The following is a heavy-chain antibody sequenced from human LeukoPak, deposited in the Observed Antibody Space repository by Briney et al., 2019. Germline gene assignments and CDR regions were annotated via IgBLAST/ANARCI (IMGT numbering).Heavy chain of an antibody. D-gene: IGHD1-1*01. J-gene: IGHJ4*02. CDR3: ARKLSGGPYFDY. Sequence: GGSLRLSCAASGFTFSTYWMYWVRQAPGKGLEWVSRISTDESSTTYADSVKGRFTISRDNAKSTLYLQMNSLRAEDTAVYYCARKLSGGPYFDYWGQGTLVTVSS. CDR2: ISTDESST. CDR1: GFTFSTYW. V-gene: IGHV3-74*01.